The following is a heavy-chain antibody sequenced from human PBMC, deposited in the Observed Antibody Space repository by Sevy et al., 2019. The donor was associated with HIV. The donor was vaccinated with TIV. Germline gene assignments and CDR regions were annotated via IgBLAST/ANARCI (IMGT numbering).Heavy chain of an antibody. J-gene: IGHJ4*02. D-gene: IGHD3-9*01. CDR3: ARDLGGFDWLLPFDY. CDR1: GGSISSYY. Sequence: SETLSLTCTVSGGSISSYYWSWIRQPAGKGLEWIGCFYTSGRTNSNPSLKSRVTMSVDPSKNQFSLKLSSVTAADTAVYYCARDLGGFDWLLPFDYWGQGTLVTVSS. V-gene: IGHV4-4*07. CDR2: FYTSGRT.